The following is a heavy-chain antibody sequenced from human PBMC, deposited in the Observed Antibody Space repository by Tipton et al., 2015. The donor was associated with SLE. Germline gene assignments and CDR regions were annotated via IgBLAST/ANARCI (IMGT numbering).Heavy chain of an antibody. D-gene: IGHD3-22*01. CDR2: IYYSGST. Sequence: TLSPTCTVSGGSISGYYWSWIRQPPGKGLEWIGYIYYSGSTNYNPSLKSRVTISVDTSKNQFSLKLSSVTAADTAVYYCAIPMDNSGRFYAFDIWGQGTMVTVSS. CDR1: GGSISGYY. V-gene: IGHV4-59*01. J-gene: IGHJ3*02. CDR3: AIPMDNSGRFYAFDI.